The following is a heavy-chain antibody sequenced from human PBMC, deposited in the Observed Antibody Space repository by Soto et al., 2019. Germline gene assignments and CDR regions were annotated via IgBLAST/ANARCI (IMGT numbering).Heavy chain of an antibody. V-gene: IGHV3-33*01. J-gene: IGHJ6*03. CDR1: GFTFSSYG. CDR2: IWYDGSNK. CDR3: ARDRGYYYYMDV. Sequence: QVQLVESGGGVVQPGRSLRLSCAASGFTFSSYGMHWVRQAPGKGLEWVAVIWYDGSNKYYADSVKDRFTISRDNSKNTLYLQMNSLRAEDTAVYYCARDRGYYYYMDVWGKGTTVTVSS.